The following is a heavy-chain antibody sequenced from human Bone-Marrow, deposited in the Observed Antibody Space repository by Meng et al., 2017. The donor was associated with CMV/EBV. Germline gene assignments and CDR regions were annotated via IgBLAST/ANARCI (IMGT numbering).Heavy chain of an antibody. Sequence: SETLSLTCTVSGGSISSSSYYWGWIRQPPGKGLEWIGSIYYSGSTYYNPSLKSRVTISVDTSKNQFSLKLSSVTAADTAVYYCARGAYDFWSGYRYYGMDVWGQGTTVTVSS. V-gene: IGHV4-39*07. J-gene: IGHJ6*02. CDR2: IYYSGST. CDR3: ARGAYDFWSGYRYYGMDV. CDR1: GGSISSSSYY. D-gene: IGHD3-3*01.